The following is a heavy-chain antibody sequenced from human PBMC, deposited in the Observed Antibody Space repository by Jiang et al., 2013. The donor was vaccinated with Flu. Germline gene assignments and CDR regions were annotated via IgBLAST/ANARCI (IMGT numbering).Heavy chain of an antibody. D-gene: IGHD3-22*01. CDR3: ARVGYYYDSSGYWGHGRFFDY. J-gene: IGHJ4*02. CDR1: GGSISSSSYV. CDR2: IYYSGST. V-gene: IGHV4-30-4*01. Sequence: GLVKPSETLSLTCTVSGGSISSSSYVLELDPPAPRKGLEWIGYIYYSGSTYYNPSLKSRVTISVDTSKNQFSLKLSSVTAADTAVYYCARVGYYYDSSGYWGHGRFFDYWGQGTLVTVSS.